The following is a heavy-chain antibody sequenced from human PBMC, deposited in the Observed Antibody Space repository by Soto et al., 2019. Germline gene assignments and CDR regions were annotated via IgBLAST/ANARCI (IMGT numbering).Heavy chain of an antibody. CDR1: GGSISSGGYY. D-gene: IGHD3-22*01. Sequence: KPSETLSLTCTVSGGSISSGGYYWSWIRQHPGKGLEWIGYIYYSGSTYYNPSLKSRVTISVDTSKNQFSLKLSSVTAADTAVYYCASAYDSSGYYFLSWFDPWGQGTLVTVSS. CDR3: ASAYDSSGYYFLSWFDP. V-gene: IGHV4-31*03. CDR2: IYYSGST. J-gene: IGHJ5*02.